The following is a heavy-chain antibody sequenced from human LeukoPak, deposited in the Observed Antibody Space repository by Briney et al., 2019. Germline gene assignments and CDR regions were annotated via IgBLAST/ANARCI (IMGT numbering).Heavy chain of an antibody. D-gene: IGHD1-26*01. CDR1: GFTFSSYA. CDR2: ISGSGGST. J-gene: IGHJ4*02. CDR3: ARDLRGARDY. V-gene: IGHV3-23*01. Sequence: TGGSLRLSCAASGFTFSSYAMSWVRQAPGKGLEWVSAISGSGGSTYYADSVKGRFTISRDNTKNTLYLQMNSLRADDTSLYFCARDLRGARDYWGQGTLVTVSS.